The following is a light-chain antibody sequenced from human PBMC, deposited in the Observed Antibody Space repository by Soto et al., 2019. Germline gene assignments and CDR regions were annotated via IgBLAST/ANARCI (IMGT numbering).Light chain of an antibody. Sequence: QSALTQPPSASGSPGQSVTISCTGSSSDVGGYNYVSWYQQHPGKAPKLIIYEVYKRPSGVPNRFSGSKSDNTASLTVSGLQAEDEADYYCSSHAGSINVVFGGGTKLTVL. CDR1: SSDVGGYNY. CDR2: EVY. CDR3: SSHAGSINVV. V-gene: IGLV2-8*01. J-gene: IGLJ2*01.